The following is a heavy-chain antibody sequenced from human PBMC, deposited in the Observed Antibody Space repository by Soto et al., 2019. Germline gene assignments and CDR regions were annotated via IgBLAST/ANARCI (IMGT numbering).Heavy chain of an antibody. V-gene: IGHV4-39*01. CDR1: NGSISSAIYY. J-gene: IGHJ5*02. CDR3: AGRSSLASVQVYFGEISNYNWFDP. D-gene: IGHD3-10*01. Sequence: QLQLQESGPGLVKPSETLSLTCTVSNGSISSAIYYWGWIRQPPGKGLETNGSIYYSGSTYYNPSLQGRVTIAVDTPKTQFSLKLSSVTAADTAVYFFAGRSSLASVQVYFGEISNYNWFDPWGQGTLVTVSS. CDR2: IYYSGST.